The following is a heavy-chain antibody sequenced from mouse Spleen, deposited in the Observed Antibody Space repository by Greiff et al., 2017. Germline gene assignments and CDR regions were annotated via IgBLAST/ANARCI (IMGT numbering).Heavy chain of an antibody. Sequence: QVQLQQPGAELVKLGASVKMSCKASGYTFTSYWITWVKQRPGQGLEWIGDIYPGSGSTNYNEKFKSKATLTVDTSSSTAYMQLSSLTSEDSAVYYCARSGGNYGFFDYWGQGTTLTVSS. D-gene: IGHD2-1*01. CDR3: ARSGGNYGFFDY. J-gene: IGHJ2*01. CDR2: IYPGSGST. V-gene: IGHV1-55*01. CDR1: GYTFTSYW.